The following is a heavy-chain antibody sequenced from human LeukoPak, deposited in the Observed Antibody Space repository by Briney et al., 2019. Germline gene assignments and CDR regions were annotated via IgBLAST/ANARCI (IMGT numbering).Heavy chain of an antibody. CDR2: IRXXANRYAT. Sequence: XGSXKGXXXXXRIRXXANRYATADAASVKGRFTITREDSKNTAYVQMNSLKTEDTAVYYCTRHLLARYYDSSGYYHYWGQGTLVTVSS. D-gene: IGHD3-22*01. J-gene: IGHJ4*02. CDR3: TRHLLARYYDSSGYYHY. V-gene: IGHV3-73*01.